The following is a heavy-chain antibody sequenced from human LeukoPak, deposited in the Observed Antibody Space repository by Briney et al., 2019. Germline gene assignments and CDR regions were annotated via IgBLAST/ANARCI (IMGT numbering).Heavy chain of an antibody. D-gene: IGHD3-22*01. V-gene: IGHV3-23*01. Sequence: GGSLRLSCAASGFTFSSYAMSWVRQAPGKGLEWVSGISGSGGGTYYADSVKGRFTISRDNSKNTLYLQMNSLRAEDTAVYYCAKDSRGYQDYFDYWGQGTLVTVSS. CDR2: ISGSGGGT. CDR3: AKDSRGYQDYFDY. J-gene: IGHJ4*02. CDR1: GFTFSSYA.